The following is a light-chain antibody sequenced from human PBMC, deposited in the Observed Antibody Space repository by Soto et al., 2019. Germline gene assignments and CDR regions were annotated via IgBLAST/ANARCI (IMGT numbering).Light chain of an antibody. J-gene: IGKJ1*01. V-gene: IGKV1-5*03. CDR1: QSIRSW. Sequence: DIQMTQSPSTLSASVGDRVTITCRASQSIRSWLAWYQQKPGTAPKLLIYKASTLQSGVPARFIGSGSGTEFTLTISSLQPDDSATDYCQQYNDNWTFGQGTKVEIK. CDR3: QQYNDNWT. CDR2: KAS.